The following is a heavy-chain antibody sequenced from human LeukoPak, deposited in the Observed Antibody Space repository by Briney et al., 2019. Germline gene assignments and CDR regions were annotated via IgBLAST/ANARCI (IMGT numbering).Heavy chain of an antibody. CDR2: IYYSGST. J-gene: IGHJ5*02. CDR1: GGSLSSYY. Sequence: SETLSLTCTVSGGSLSSYYWSWIRQPPGKGLEWIGYIYYSGSTNYNPSLKSRVTISVDTSKNQFSLKLSSVTAADTAVYYCARVVVAAYNWFDPWGQGTLVTVSS. CDR3: ARVVVAAYNWFDP. V-gene: IGHV4-59*08. D-gene: IGHD2-15*01.